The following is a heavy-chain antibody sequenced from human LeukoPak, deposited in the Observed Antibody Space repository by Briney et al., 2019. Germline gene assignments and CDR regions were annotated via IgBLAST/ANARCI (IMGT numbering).Heavy chain of an antibody. CDR3: TTAVVRALNAFDI. CDR1: GFTFSNVW. D-gene: IGHD3-10*01. CDR2: IKSKTDGGTT. Sequence: GGSLRLSCAASGFTFSNVWMNWVRQAPGKGREWVARIKSKTDGGTTNYAAPVKGRFTISRDDSKNTLYLQMNSLKTEDTAVYYCTTAVVRALNAFDIWGRGTMVTVSS. V-gene: IGHV3-15*01. J-gene: IGHJ3*02.